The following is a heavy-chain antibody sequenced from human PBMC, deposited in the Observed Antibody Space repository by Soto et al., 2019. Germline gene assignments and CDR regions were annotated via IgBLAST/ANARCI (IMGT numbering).Heavy chain of an antibody. V-gene: IGHV4-34*01. CDR1: GGSFSGYY. CDR3: ARGGWIQLWDFDY. CDR2: INHSGST. J-gene: IGHJ4*02. D-gene: IGHD5-18*01. Sequence: SETLSLTCAVYGGSFSGYYWSWIRQPPGKGPEWIGEINHSGSTNYNPSLKSRVTISVDTSKNRFSLKLSSVTAADTAVYYCARGGWIQLWDFDYWGQGTLVTVSS.